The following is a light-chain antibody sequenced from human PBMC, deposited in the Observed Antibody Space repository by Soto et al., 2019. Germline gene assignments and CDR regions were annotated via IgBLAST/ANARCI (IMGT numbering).Light chain of an antibody. V-gene: IGLV2-14*01. CDR2: EVT. J-gene: IGLJ1*01. CDR3: TSYTSSILYV. Sequence: QSALTQPASVSGSLGQSITISCTGTSSDVGGYNYVSWYQQHPGKAPKLLLYEVTTRPSGVSYRFSGSKSGNTASLTISGLQAEDEADYYCTSYTSSILYVFGPGTKLTVL. CDR1: SSDVGGYNY.